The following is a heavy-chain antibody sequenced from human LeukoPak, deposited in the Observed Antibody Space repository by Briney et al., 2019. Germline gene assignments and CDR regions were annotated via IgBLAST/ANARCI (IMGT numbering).Heavy chain of an antibody. Sequence: ASVKVSCKASGYTFTGYYMHWVRQAPGQGLEWMGWINPNSGGTNYAQKFQGWVTMTRDTSISTAYMELSRLRSDDTAVYYCARSPGYSSGWYRWYFDLWGRGTLVTVSS. J-gene: IGHJ2*01. CDR2: INPNSGGT. V-gene: IGHV1-2*04. CDR3: ARSPGYSSGWYRWYFDL. D-gene: IGHD6-19*01. CDR1: GYTFTGYY.